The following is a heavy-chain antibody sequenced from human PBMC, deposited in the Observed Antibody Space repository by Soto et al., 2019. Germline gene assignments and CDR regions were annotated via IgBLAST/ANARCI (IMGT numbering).Heavy chain of an antibody. CDR3: ARLDPECGGDCYSDY. Sequence: SETLSLTCTVSGGSISSYYWSWIRQPPGKGLEWIGYIYYSGSTNYNPSLKSRVTISVDTSKNQFSLKLSSVTAADTAVYYCARLDPECGGDCYSDYWGQGTLVTVSS. CDR2: IYYSGST. V-gene: IGHV4-59*08. D-gene: IGHD2-21*02. CDR1: GGSISSYY. J-gene: IGHJ4*02.